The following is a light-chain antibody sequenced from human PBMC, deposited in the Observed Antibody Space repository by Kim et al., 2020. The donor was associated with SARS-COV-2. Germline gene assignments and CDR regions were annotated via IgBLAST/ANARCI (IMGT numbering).Light chain of an antibody. CDR3: QVWDSSSDHHYV. V-gene: IGLV3-21*04. Sequence: GEAAGITGGVNNVGRKSVRWYQQKQGQAPVLVIYYDSDRPSGIPERFSGSNSGNTATLTISRVEAGDEADYYCQVWDSSSDHHYVFGTGTKVTVL. CDR1: NVGRKS. CDR2: YDS. J-gene: IGLJ1*01.